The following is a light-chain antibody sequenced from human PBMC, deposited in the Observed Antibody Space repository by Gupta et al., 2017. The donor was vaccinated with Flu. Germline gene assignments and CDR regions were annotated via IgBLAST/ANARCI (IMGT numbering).Light chain of an antibody. CDR2: EDR. J-gene: IGLJ3*02. CDR3: YSTDTSGNHGV. V-gene: IGLV3-10*01. CDR1: ALPNNY. Sequence: GQTARITCSGDALPNNYAYWYQQKAGQAPVLIIYEDRKRPSGIPERFSGSSSGTRATLTISGAQEEDEADYYCYSTDTSGNHGVFGGGTKLTVL.